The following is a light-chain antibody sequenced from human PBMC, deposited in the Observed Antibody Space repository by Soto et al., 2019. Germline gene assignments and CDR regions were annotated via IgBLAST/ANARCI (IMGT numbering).Light chain of an antibody. CDR3: QQYKSSRS. Sequence: DIQMTQSPSTLSASVGDRVSITCRASQTISSWLAWYQQKPGKAPKLLIYDASSLESGVPSRFIGSGSGTEFTLTISSLQPADFATYYCQQYKSSRSFGQGTTVEIK. CDR2: DAS. V-gene: IGKV1-5*01. J-gene: IGKJ1*01. CDR1: QTISSW.